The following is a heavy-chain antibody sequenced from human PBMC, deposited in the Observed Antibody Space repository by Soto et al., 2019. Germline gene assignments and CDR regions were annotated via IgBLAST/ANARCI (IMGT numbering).Heavy chain of an antibody. V-gene: IGHV3-48*01. CDR1: GFTFSSYS. CDR3: ARDSLGYNWNDVWFDY. CDR2: ISSSSSTI. Sequence: GGSLRLSCAASGFTFSSYSMNWVRQAPGKGLEWVSYISSSSSTIYYADSVKGRFTISRDNAKNSLYLQMNSLRAEDTAVYYCARDSLGYNWNDVWFDYWGQGTLVTVSS. D-gene: IGHD1-20*01. J-gene: IGHJ4*02.